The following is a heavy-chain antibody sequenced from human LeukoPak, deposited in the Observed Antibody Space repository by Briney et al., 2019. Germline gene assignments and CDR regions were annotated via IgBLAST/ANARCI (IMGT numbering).Heavy chain of an antibody. V-gene: IGHV3-30*02. CDR1: GFTFSSYG. CDR3: AREARELLWFGELLWDYYYMDV. D-gene: IGHD3-10*01. Sequence: GGSLRLSCAASGFTFSSYGIHWVRQAPGKGLEWVAFIRKEGSNKYYSDSVKGRFTISRDNAKNSLYLQMNSLRAEDTAVYYCAREARELLWFGELLWDYYYMDVWGKGTTVTISS. J-gene: IGHJ6*03. CDR2: IRKEGSNK.